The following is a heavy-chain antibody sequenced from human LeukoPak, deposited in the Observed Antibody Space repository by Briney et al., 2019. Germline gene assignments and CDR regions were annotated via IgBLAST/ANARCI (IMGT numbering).Heavy chain of an antibody. D-gene: IGHD2-15*01. CDR3: ARASVEHSIVAGDYFDS. CDR1: GYSINNVHY. CDR2: ISQSAIA. Sequence: SETLSLTCAVSGYSINNVHYWAWIRQPTGKGLEWIGNISQSAIASYNPSLKSRVTISLDTSNNHFSLNLRSVTTADTAVYFCARASVEHSIVAGDYFDSWGQGTLVTVSS. J-gene: IGHJ4*02. V-gene: IGHV4-38-2*01.